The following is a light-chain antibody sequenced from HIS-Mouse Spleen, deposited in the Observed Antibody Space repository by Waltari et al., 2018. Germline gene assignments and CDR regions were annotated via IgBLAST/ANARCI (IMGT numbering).Light chain of an antibody. Sequence: DIPMTPSPSSLSASVGDRVTITCRASQSIGSYLNLYQQKPGKAPKLLIYAASSLQSGVLSRFSGSGSGTDFTLTISSLQPEDFATYYCQQSYSTPRTFGQGTKVEIK. CDR1: QSIGSY. V-gene: IGKV1-39*01. CDR3: QQSYSTPRT. J-gene: IGKJ1*01. CDR2: AAS.